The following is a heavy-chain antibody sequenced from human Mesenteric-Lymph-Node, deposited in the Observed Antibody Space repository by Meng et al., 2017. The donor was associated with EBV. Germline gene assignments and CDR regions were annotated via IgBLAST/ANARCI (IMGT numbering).Heavy chain of an antibody. V-gene: IGHV1-46*01. J-gene: IGHJ5*02. CDR2: INPSSGGT. CDR1: GYTFTSNY. CDR3: TRVVYREFDP. Sequence: QGQVGQSGAEVKKPGASVKVSCKASGYTFTSNYIHWVRQAPGQGPEWMGLINPSSGGTSYAQKFQGRVTMTRDTSTSTVYMEVISLRSDDTAVYYCTRVVYREFDPWGQGTLVTVSS. D-gene: IGHD5/OR15-5a*01.